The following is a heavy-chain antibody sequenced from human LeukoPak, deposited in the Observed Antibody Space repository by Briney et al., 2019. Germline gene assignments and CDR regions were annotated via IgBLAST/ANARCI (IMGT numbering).Heavy chain of an antibody. CDR1: GGSISSTSYY. Sequence: PSETLALTCAVSGGSISSTSYYWGWIRQPPGKGLEWIGSIYYSGSTYYNPSLNSRLIISVDTSKNQFSLKLSSVTAAYTAVYYCALASAGPTDYWGQGTLVTVSS. D-gene: IGHD6-13*01. CDR2: IYYSGST. CDR3: ALASAGPTDY. V-gene: IGHV4-39*01. J-gene: IGHJ4*02.